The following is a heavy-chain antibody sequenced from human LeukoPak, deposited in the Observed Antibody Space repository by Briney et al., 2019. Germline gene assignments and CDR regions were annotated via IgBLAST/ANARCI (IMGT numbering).Heavy chain of an antibody. J-gene: IGHJ4*02. Sequence: PSETLSLTCTVSGGSISSSSYYWGWIRQPPGKGLEWIGSIYYSGSTYYNPSLKSRVTISVDTSKNQFSLKLSSVTAADTAVYYCARLPMGYFYFDYWGQGTLVTVSS. CDR1: GGSISSSSYY. CDR3: ARLPMGYFYFDY. V-gene: IGHV4-39*01. CDR2: IYYSGST. D-gene: IGHD6-13*01.